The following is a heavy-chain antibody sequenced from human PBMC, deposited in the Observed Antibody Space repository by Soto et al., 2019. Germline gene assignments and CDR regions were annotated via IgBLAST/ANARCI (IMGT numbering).Heavy chain of an antibody. V-gene: IGHV3-23*01. CDR2: ISGGGGST. J-gene: IGHJ3*01. Sequence: EVQLLESGGGLVQPGGSLRLSCAASGFTFGNFGMNWVRQAPGKGLEWVSGISGGGGSTYYADSVKGRFTISRDPYKNTIFLEMNSLRAEDTAVYYCAKGFIVVVTVIRPDDAFDVWGQGTLVTLSS. CDR1: GFTFGNFG. CDR3: AKGFIVVVTVIRPDDAFDV. D-gene: IGHD2-21*02.